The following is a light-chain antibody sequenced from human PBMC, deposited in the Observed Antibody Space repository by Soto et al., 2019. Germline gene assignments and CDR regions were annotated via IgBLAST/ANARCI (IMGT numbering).Light chain of an antibody. J-gene: IGLJ1*01. V-gene: IGLV1-40*01. CDR3: QSYDSSLSGLV. CDR2: GNS. Sequence: QSVLTQPPSVSGAPGQRVTISCTGSSSKIGAGYDVHWDQQLPGTAPKLLIYGNSNRPSGVPDRFSGSKSGTSASLAITGLQAEDEADYYCQSYDSSLSGLVFGTGTKLTVL. CDR1: SSKIGAGYD.